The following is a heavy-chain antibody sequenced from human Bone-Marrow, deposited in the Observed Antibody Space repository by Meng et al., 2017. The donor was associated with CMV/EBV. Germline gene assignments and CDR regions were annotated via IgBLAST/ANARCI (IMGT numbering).Heavy chain of an antibody. CDR3: VRGAARQDY. CDR2: INHSGST. Sequence: SQTLSLTCAVYGGSFSGYYWSWIRQPPGKGLEWIGEINHSGSTNYNPSLKSRVTISVDTSKNQFSRKLSSVSAADTAVYYCVRGAARQDYWGQGTLVTVSS. CDR1: GGSFSGYY. J-gene: IGHJ4*02. V-gene: IGHV4-34*01. D-gene: IGHD6-6*01.